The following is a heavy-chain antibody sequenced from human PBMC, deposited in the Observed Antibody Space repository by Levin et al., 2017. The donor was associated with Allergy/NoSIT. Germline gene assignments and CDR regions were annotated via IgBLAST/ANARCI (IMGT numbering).Heavy chain of an antibody. CDR2: IHPGGTT. D-gene: IGHD3-16*01. CDR3: AWGRGRLAE. J-gene: IGHJ4*02. V-gene: IGHV3-53*01. CDR1: GFTVTSDF. Sequence: PGGSLRLSCAASGFTVTSDFMAWVRQAPGKGLECVSLIHPGGTTYYADSVKGRFTISRDTSMYTLFLQMNSLRVEDTAVYYCAWGRGRLAEWGQGTLVTVSS.